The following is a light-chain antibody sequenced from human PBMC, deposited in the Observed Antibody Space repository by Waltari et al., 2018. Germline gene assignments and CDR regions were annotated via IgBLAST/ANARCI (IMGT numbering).Light chain of an antibody. Sequence: QSALTQPASVTGSPGQSITISCTGSSSDVGDHNYVPWYQQHPGKVPKLLVFDVTHRPSGVSDRFSGSKSGNTASLTICGLQAEDEGDYYCSTYTTGVVFGGGTKLTVL. J-gene: IGLJ2*01. CDR3: STYTTGVV. CDR1: SSDVGDHNY. CDR2: DVT. V-gene: IGLV2-14*03.